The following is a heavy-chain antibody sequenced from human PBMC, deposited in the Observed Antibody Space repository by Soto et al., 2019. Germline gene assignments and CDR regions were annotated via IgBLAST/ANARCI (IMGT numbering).Heavy chain of an antibody. J-gene: IGHJ4*02. CDR1: GFTFSSYA. CDR2: INSNGGST. V-gene: IGHV3-64*01. D-gene: IGHD1-26*01. Sequence: EVQLVESGGGLVQPGGSLRLSCAASGFTFSSYAMHWVRQAPGKGLEYVSTINSNGGSTHYANSVKRRFTISRDNSKNTLYRQMGSLRAEDMAVYYCASAPRGKAYNFDYWGQGTLVTVSS. CDR3: ASAPRGKAYNFDY.